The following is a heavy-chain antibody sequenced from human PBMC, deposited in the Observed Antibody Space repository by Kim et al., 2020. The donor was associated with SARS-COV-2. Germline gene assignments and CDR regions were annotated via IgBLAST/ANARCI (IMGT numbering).Heavy chain of an antibody. Sequence: SETLSLTCTVSGGSISSSSYYWGWIRQPPGKGLEWIGSIYYSGSTYYNPSLKSRVTISVDTSKNQFSLKLSSVTAADTAVYYCVVGDYDSRSGSKYNWFDPWGQGTLVTVSS. D-gene: IGHD3-22*01. J-gene: IGHJ5*02. CDR2: IYYSGST. CDR3: VVGDYDSRSGSKYNWFDP. CDR1: GGSISSSSYY. V-gene: IGHV4-39*01.